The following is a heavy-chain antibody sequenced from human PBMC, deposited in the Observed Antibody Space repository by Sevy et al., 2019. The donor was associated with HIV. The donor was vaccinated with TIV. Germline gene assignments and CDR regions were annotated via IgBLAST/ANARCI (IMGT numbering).Heavy chain of an antibody. Sequence: GGSLRLSCSASGFTFSHYAMHWVRQAPGKGLEYVSVISSNGGSTYYADPVKGRFTISRDNSKNTLFLQMSSLRPEDTAVYYCVKDLMNASGSTLYYGMDVWGQGTTVTVSS. CDR3: VKDLMNASGSTLYYGMDV. J-gene: IGHJ6*02. CDR1: GFTFSHYA. D-gene: IGHD6-19*01. V-gene: IGHV3-64D*06. CDR2: ISSNGGST.